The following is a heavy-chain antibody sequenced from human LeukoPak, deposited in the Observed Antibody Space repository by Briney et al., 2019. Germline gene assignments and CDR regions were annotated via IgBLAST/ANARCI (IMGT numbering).Heavy chain of an antibody. Sequence: GGSLRLSCAASGFTFSSYSMNWVRQAPGKGLEWVSSISSRSSYIYYADSVKGRFTISRDNAKNSLYLQMNSLRAEDTAVYYCARDFASSSWSYPVDAFDIWGQGTMVTVSS. CDR3: ARDFASSSWSYPVDAFDI. D-gene: IGHD6-13*01. CDR1: GFTFSSYS. CDR2: ISSRSSYI. V-gene: IGHV3-21*01. J-gene: IGHJ3*02.